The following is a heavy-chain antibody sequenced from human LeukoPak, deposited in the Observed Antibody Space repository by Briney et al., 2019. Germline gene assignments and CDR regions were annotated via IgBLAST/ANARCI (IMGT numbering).Heavy chain of an antibody. CDR3: ARGSRDGYNAYYFDY. J-gene: IGHJ4*02. V-gene: IGHV3-30*01. D-gene: IGHD5-24*01. Sequence: SXRLSXAASGXTFSSYAXHWVRQAPGKGLQWVAVISYDGSNKYYADSVKGRFTISRDNSKNTLYLQMNSLRAEDTAVYYCARGSRDGYNAYYFDYWGQGTLVTVSS. CDR2: ISYDGSNK. CDR1: GXTFSSYA.